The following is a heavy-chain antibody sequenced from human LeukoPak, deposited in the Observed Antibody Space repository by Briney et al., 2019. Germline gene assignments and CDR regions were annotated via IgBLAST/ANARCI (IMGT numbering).Heavy chain of an antibody. V-gene: IGHV3-7*01. CDR3: ATSSRWRFDC. CDR1: GFTLSSYW. J-gene: IGHJ4*02. CDR2: IREDGNEE. Sequence: PGGSLRLSCAASGFTLSSYWMHWVRQAPGKGLEWVANIREDGNEEYYVDSVKGRFTISRDNAQNSLWLQVNSLRAEDTAVYYCATSSRWRFDCWGQGDLVTVSS. D-gene: IGHD2-2*01.